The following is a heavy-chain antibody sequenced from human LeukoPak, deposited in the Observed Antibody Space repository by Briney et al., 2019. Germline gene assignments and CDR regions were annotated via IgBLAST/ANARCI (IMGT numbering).Heavy chain of an antibody. CDR1: GYTFTSYY. CDR3: ARDHRPQVGATVSHFDY. J-gene: IGHJ4*02. CDR2: INPSGGST. D-gene: IGHD1-26*01. V-gene: IGHV1-46*01. Sequence: ASVKVSCKASGYTFTSYYMHWVRQAPGQGLEWMGIINPSGGSTGYAQKFQGRVTMTRDTSTSTVYMELSSLRSEDTAVYYCARDHRPQVGATVSHFDYWGQGTLVTVSS.